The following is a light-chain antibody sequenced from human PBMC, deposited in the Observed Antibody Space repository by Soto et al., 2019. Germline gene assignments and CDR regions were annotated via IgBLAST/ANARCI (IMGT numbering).Light chain of an antibody. CDR1: SSDIGSYNL. Sequence: QSALAQPASLSGSPGQSITISCTGTSSDIGSYNLVSWYQQHPGKVPKVMIYEVDKRPSGVSNRFSGSKSGNTASLTISGLQSEDEADYYCWAYAGSNSYVFGTRTKVTVL. CDR2: EVD. V-gene: IGLV2-23*02. J-gene: IGLJ1*01. CDR3: WAYAGSNSYV.